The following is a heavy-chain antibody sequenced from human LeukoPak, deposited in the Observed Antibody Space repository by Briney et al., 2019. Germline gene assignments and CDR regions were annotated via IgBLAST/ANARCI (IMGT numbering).Heavy chain of an antibody. CDR1: GGSFSGYY. CDR2: INHSGSI. V-gene: IGHV4-34*01. D-gene: IGHD6-19*01. Sequence: SETLSLTCAVYGGSFSGYYWSWIRQPPGKGLEWIGEINHSGSINYNPSLQSRVTISVDKSNNHFSLRLTSVTAADTAVYYCATNGWYCLDHWGQGALVTVSS. J-gene: IGHJ1*01. CDR3: ATNGWYCLDH.